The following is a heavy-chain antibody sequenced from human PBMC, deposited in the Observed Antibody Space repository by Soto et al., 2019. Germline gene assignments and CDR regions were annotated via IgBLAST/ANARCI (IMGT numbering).Heavy chain of an antibody. CDR2: IYTSGST. D-gene: IGHD3-3*01. Sequence: QVQLQESGPGLVKPSETLSLTCTVSGGSISSYYWSWIRQPAGKGLEWIGRIYTSGSTNYNPSLKSRVTMSVDTSKNQFSLKLSSVTAADTAVYYCAIAFGPPGYDFWSGPPDGGGGMDVWGQGTTVTVSS. CDR1: GGSISSYY. V-gene: IGHV4-4*07. CDR3: AIAFGPPGYDFWSGPPDGGGGMDV. J-gene: IGHJ6*02.